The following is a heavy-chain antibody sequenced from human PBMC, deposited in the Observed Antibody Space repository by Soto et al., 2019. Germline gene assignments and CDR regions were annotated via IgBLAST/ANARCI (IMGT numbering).Heavy chain of an antibody. CDR1: GYTFTSYG. D-gene: IGHD2-21*02. CDR2: ISAYNGNT. CDR3: ARVGGIAYCGGDCYSAYAFDI. Sequence: ASVKVSCKASGYTFTSYGISWVRQAPGQGLEWMGWISAYNGNTNYAQKLQGRVTMTTDTSTSTAYMELRSLRSDDTAVYYCARVGGIAYCGGDCYSAYAFDIWGQGAMVTVSS. J-gene: IGHJ3*02. V-gene: IGHV1-18*01.